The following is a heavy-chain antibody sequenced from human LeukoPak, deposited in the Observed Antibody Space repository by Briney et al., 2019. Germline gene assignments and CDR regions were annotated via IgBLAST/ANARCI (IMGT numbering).Heavy chain of an antibody. CDR3: ARDYGGYDYVWGSDRRDY. CDR2: ISAYNGNT. CDR1: GYTLTSYG. D-gene: IGHD3-16*02. J-gene: IGHJ4*02. V-gene: IGHV1-18*01. Sequence: ASVKVSCKASGYTLTSYGISWVRQAPGQGLEWMGWISAYNGNTNYAQKLQGRVTMTTDTSTSTAYMELRSLRSDDTAVYYCARDYGGYDYVWGSDRRDYWGQGTLVTVSS.